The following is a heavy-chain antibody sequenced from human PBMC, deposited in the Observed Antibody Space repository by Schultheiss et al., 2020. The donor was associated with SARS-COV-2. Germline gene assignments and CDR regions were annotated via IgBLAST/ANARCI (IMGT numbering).Heavy chain of an antibody. J-gene: IGHJ2*01. D-gene: IGHD3-3*02. V-gene: IGHV4-34*01. CDR2: INHSGST. Sequence: SQTLSLTCAVYGGSFSGYYWSWIRQPPGKGLEWIGEINHSGSTNYNPSLKSRVTISVDTSKNQFSLKLSSVTAADTAVYYCARALALGVRYFDLWGRGTLVTVSS. CDR1: GGSFSGYY. CDR3: ARALALGVRYFDL.